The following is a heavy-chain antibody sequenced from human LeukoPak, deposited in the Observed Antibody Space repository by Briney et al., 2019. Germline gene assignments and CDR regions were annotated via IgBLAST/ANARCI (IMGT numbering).Heavy chain of an antibody. CDR3: ARVREYVGFDY. D-gene: IGHD3-16*01. J-gene: IGHJ4*02. Sequence: PGGSPRLSCAASGFTFSSYWMSWVRQAPGKGLEWVANIEQDGSEKYYVNSVKGRFTIPRDNAKNSLYLQMNSLGAEDTAVYYCARVREYVGFDYWGQGTLVTVSS. CDR1: GFTFSSYW. V-gene: IGHV3-7*01. CDR2: IEQDGSEK.